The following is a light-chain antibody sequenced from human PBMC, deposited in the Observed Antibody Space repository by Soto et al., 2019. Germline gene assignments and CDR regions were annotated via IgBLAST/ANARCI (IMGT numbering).Light chain of an antibody. J-gene: IGLJ2*01. V-gene: IGLV2-8*01. CDR2: EVS. CDR1: SSDVGGYNY. CDR3: SSYAGSNKVV. Sequence: QSVLTQPPSASGSPGQSVTISCTGTSSDVGGYNYFSWYQHHSSKAPKRMIYEVSKRPSGVPDRFSGSKSGNTASLTVSGLQAEDEADYYCSSYAGSNKVVFGGGTKVTVL.